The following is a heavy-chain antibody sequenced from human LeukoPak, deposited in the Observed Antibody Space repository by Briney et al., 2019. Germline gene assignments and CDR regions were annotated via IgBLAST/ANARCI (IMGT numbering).Heavy chain of an antibody. V-gene: IGHV3-11*01. CDR3: ARGRLQGYFHH. J-gene: IGHJ1*01. Sequence: PGGSLRLSCAASGIILSDNFMSWIRQAPVKGLEWVAYVSSTGNTILYADSVRGRFTISRDIAKNSLDLEMNSLTAEDTALYYCARGRLQGYFHHWGQGTLVTVSS. CDR2: VSSTGNTI. CDR1: GIILSDNF.